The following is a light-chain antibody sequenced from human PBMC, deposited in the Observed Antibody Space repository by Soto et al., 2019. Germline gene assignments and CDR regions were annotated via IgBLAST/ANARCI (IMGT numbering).Light chain of an antibody. CDR2: VAS. CDR3: QQYNAWPLT. J-gene: IGKJ4*01. Sequence: EIVMTQSPATLSVSPGETGTISCRASQSVNSNLAWYQQIPGQTPRLLIYVASTRATGIPARFSGSGSGTEFILTISSLQSEDFAVYYCQQYNAWPLTFGGGTRVEIK. CDR1: QSVNSN. V-gene: IGKV3-15*01.